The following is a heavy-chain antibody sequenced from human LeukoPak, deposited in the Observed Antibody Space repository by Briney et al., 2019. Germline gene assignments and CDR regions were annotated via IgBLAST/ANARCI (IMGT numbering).Heavy chain of an antibody. J-gene: IGHJ4*02. CDR3: ARATAVAGTDS. Sequence: GGSLRLSCSASGFTFSSYEMNWVRQAPGKGLVWVSRINSDGYSISYADSVKGRFTISRENAKNTLYLQMNSLSVEDTAVYYCARATAVAGTDSWGQGTLVTVSS. D-gene: IGHD6-19*01. CDR1: GFTFSSYE. V-gene: IGHV3-74*01. CDR2: INSDGYSI.